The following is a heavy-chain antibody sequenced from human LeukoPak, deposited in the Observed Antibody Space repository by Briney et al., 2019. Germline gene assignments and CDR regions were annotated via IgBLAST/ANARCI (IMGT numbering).Heavy chain of an antibody. D-gene: IGHD5-24*01. CDR3: AKDIQLST. Sequence: GGSLRLSCAASGFTFSVAAMTWVRQAPGKGLEWVSLIGASGESTYYADSVKGRFTISRDNSKNTLSPQMNSLRVEDTAMYFCAKDIQLSTWGLGTMVTVSS. J-gene: IGHJ3*01. CDR1: GFTFSVAA. V-gene: IGHV3-23*01. CDR2: IGASGEST.